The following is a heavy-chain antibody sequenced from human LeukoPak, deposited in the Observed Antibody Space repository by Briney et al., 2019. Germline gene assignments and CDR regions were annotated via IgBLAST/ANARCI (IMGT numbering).Heavy chain of an antibody. D-gene: IGHD3-10*01. J-gene: IGHJ1*01. V-gene: IGHV7-4-1*02. Sequence: ASVKVSCKASGGTFKNYAFSWVRQAPGQGLEWMGWINTETGNPTYARGFTGQYVFSVDTSVSTAYLQISSLRTEDTAVYYCARGGYYGGSGTYGFFDWGQGSLVTVSS. CDR1: GGTFKNYA. CDR2: INTETGNP. CDR3: ARGGYYGGSGTYGFFD.